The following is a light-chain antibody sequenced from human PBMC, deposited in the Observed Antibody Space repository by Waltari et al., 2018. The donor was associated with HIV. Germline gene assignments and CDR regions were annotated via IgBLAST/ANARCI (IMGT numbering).Light chain of an antibody. CDR1: QSVSNSY. J-gene: IGKJ1*01. CDR2: GAS. Sequence: EIVLTQSPGTLSVSPGERATLSCRASQSVSNSYLAWYQQKPGQAPRLLIYGASSRATGIPDRFSGSGSGTDFTLTISRLEPEDFALYCCHQYGSSPQTFGPGTKVEIK. CDR3: HQYGSSPQT. V-gene: IGKV3-20*01.